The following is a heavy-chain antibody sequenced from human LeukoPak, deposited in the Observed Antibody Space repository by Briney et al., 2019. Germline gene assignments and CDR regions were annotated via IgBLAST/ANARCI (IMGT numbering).Heavy chain of an antibody. D-gene: IGHD5-12*01. Sequence: GGCLRLSCAASGVTFSNYGMHWVRQAPGKGLEWVALISSNGNDKVYGDSVKGRFTISRDDSKSTLYLQMNSLRVEDTAVYYCTTKIIRGNSGDDYDDWGQGTLVTVSS. CDR3: TTKIIRGNSGDDYDD. CDR2: ISSNGNDK. V-gene: IGHV3-30*03. CDR1: GVTFSNYG. J-gene: IGHJ4*02.